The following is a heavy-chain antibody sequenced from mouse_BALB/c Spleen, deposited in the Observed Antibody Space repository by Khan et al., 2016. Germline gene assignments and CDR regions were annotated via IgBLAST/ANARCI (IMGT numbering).Heavy chain of an antibody. CDR3: ARSVARDY. D-gene: IGHD6-1*01. CDR2: IHTSVSEI. Sequence: QVQLQQPGAELARLVASVKLSCKASGYFFTSYWMNWVKQMPGQGLEWIGMIHTSVSEIRLNQNFKDKATLTVDKPSSTAYMQLSSTTSADSAVSNGARSVARDYGAQGATLTV. V-gene: IGHV1S82*01. J-gene: IGHJ2*01. CDR1: GYFFTSYW.